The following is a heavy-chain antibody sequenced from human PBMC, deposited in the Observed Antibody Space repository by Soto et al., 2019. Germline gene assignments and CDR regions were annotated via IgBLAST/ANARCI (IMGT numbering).Heavy chain of an antibody. D-gene: IGHD1-20*01. CDR2: INAGNGNT. V-gene: IGHV1-3*01. CDR1: GYTFTTYA. CDR3: ARSAGNNFYPYSHGLDV. J-gene: IGHJ6*02. Sequence: GASVKVSCKASGYTFTTYAIHWVRQAPGQRLEWMGRINAGNGNTKYLQKFQDRVIITRDTSASTAYMDLSSLRSEDTAVYYCARSAGNNFYPYSHGLDVWGQGTTVTVSS.